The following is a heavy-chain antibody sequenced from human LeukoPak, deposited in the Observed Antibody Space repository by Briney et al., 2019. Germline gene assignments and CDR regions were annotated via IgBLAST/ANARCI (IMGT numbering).Heavy chain of an antibody. V-gene: IGHV3-23*01. CDR2: ISGSGDNT. Sequence: GGSLRLSCAASGFTFSSSAMSWVRQAPGKGLEWVSSISGSGDNTYYADSVKGRFTISRDNSKNTLYLQMNSLRAEDTAVYYCAKGPLLWDWGQGTLATVSS. J-gene: IGHJ4*02. D-gene: IGHD2/OR15-2a*01. CDR3: AKGPLLWD. CDR1: GFTFSSSA.